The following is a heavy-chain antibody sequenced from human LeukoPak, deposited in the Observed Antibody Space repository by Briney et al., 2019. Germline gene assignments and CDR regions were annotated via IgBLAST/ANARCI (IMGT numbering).Heavy chain of an antibody. V-gene: IGHV4-61*10. CDR2: IYYSGST. J-gene: IGHJ4*02. Sequence: SETLSLTCTVSGGSISSGSYYWSWIRQPAGKGLEWIGYIYYSGSTNYNPSLKSRVTISVDTSKNQFSLKLSSVTAADTAVYYCARVRDGYNWYFDYWGQGTLVTVSS. D-gene: IGHD5-24*01. CDR1: GGSISSGSYY. CDR3: ARVRDGYNWYFDY.